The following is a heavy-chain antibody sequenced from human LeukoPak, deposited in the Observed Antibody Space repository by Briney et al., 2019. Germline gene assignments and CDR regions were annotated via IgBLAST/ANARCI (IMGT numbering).Heavy chain of an antibody. Sequence: GGSLRLSCAASGFTFSDYYMSWIRQAPGKGLEWVSYISSSGSTIYYADSVKGRFTISRDNAKNSLYLQMNSLRAEDTAVYYCARDPTYYYDSSYFDYWGQGTLVTVSS. CDR2: ISSSGSTI. CDR3: ARDPTYYYDSSYFDY. CDR1: GFTFSDYY. V-gene: IGHV3-11*01. J-gene: IGHJ4*02. D-gene: IGHD3-22*01.